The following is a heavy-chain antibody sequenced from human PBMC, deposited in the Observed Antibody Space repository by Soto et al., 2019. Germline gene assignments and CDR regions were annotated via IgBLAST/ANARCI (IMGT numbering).Heavy chain of an antibody. V-gene: IGHV4-30-4*01. J-gene: IGHJ4*02. CDR2: IYYSGST. D-gene: IGHD6-13*01. CDR1: GGSISSGDYY. CDR3: ARGLIALQHQFDY. Sequence: SETLSLTCTVSGGSISSGDYYWSWIRQPPGKGLEWIGYIYYSGSTYYNPSLKSRVTISVDTSKNQFSLKLSSVTAADTAVYYCARGLIALQHQFDYWGQGTLVTVSS.